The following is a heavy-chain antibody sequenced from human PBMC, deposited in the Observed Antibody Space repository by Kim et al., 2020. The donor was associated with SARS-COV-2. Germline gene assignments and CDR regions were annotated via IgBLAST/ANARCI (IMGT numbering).Heavy chain of an antibody. D-gene: IGHD3-3*01. CDR3: ARLDDFLPTPSRFDY. CDR1: GGSISSISYY. J-gene: IGHJ4*01. V-gene: IGHV4-39*01. Sequence: SETLSLTCTVSGGSISSISYYWGWIRQPPGKGLEWIGSIYYSGSIHYNSSLKCRATISVDTPKNQFSLTLSSLTAADTAVFYCARLDDFLPTPSRFDYWG. CDR2: IYYSGSI.